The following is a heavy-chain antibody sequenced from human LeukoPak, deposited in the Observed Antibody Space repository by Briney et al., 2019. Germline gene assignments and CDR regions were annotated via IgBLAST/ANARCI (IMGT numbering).Heavy chain of an antibody. Sequence: SETLSLTCTVSGGSISSYYWSWIRQPPGKGLEWIGYIYYSGSTNYNPSLKSRVTISVDTSKNQFSLKLSSVTAADTAVYYCAKPLQPNDYWGQGTLVTVSS. CDR3: AKPLQPNDY. D-gene: IGHD5-18*01. J-gene: IGHJ4*02. CDR2: IYYSGST. CDR1: GGSISSYY. V-gene: IGHV4-59*01.